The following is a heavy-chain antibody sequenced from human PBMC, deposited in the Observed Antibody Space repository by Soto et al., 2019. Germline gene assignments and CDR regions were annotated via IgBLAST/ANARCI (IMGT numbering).Heavy chain of an antibody. J-gene: IGHJ6*02. Sequence: SETLSLTCTVSGGSVSSGSYYWSWIRQPPGKGLEWIGYIYYSGSTNYNPSLKSRVTISVDTSKNQFSLKLSSVTAADTAVYYCASRREYCGGDCYSPYYYYGMDVWGQGTTVTV. CDR1: GGSVSSGSYY. CDR2: IYYSGST. D-gene: IGHD2-21*02. CDR3: ASRREYCGGDCYSPYYYYGMDV. V-gene: IGHV4-61*01.